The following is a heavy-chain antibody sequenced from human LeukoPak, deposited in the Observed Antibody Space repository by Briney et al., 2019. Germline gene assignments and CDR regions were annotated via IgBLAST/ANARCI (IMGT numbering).Heavy chain of an antibody. D-gene: IGHD3-3*01. V-gene: IGHV1-18*01. Sequence: GASVKVSCKASGYTFTSYGISWVRQAPGQGLEWMGWISAYNGNTNYAQKLQGRVTMTTDTSTSTAYMELRSLRSDDTAVYYCAGGSAVDYDFWSGYSGGDFDYWGQGTLVTVSS. CDR1: GYTFTSYG. CDR2: ISAYNGNT. J-gene: IGHJ4*02. CDR3: AGGSAVDYDFWSGYSGGDFDY.